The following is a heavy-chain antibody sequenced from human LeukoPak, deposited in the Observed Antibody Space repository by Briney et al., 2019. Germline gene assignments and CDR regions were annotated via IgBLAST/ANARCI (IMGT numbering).Heavy chain of an antibody. J-gene: IGHJ6*03. CDR3: ARVVYCSSTSCYYYYYYYMDV. V-gene: IGHV4-39*07. Sequence: SETLSLTCTVSGGSISSSSYYWGWIRQPPGKGLEWIGSIYYSGSTYYNPSLKSRVTISVDTSKNQFSLKLSSVTAADTAVYYCARVVYCSSTSCYYYYYYYMDVWGKGTTVTVSS. CDR1: GGSISSSSYY. CDR2: IYYSGST. D-gene: IGHD2-2*01.